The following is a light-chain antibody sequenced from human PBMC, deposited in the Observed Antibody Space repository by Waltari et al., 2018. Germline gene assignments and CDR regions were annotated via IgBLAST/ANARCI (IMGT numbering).Light chain of an antibody. V-gene: IGKV1-39*01. J-gene: IGKJ4*02. CDR3: QQSYSTPRT. CDR2: AAS. Sequence: IQLTQSPSSLSASVGDRVTITCRASQTISSYLNWYQQKPGKAPTLLSYAASSLQSAVPSRFSGIGAETDCTLTISSLQPEDFATYDCQQSYSTPRTFGGGTKVEIK. CDR1: QTISSY.